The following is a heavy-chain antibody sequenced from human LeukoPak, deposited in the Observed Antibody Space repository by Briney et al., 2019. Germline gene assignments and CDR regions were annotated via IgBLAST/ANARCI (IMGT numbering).Heavy chain of an antibody. CDR2: INPDSGGT. V-gene: IGHV1-2*02. CDR3: ARDSGASY. Sequence: ASVKVSCKAVGYTFTSYGISWVRQAPGQGLEWMGWINPDSGGTNYAQKFQGRVTMTRDTSISIAYMELSGLRFDDTAVYYCARDSGASYWGQGTLVTVSS. CDR1: GYTFTSYG. J-gene: IGHJ4*02. D-gene: IGHD4-17*01.